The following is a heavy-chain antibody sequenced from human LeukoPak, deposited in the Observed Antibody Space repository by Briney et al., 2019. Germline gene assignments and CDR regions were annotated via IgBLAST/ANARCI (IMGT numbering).Heavy chain of an antibody. CDR2: ISSTSSAI. CDR1: GFTFSSYS. CDR3: ARVIGSYGDSAY. D-gene: IGHD3-16*01. Sequence: GGSLRLSCAASGFTFSSYSMSWVRQAPGKGLEWLSYISSTSSAIYYADSLKGRFTISRDNAKNSLYLQMDSLRAEDTAVYYCARVIGSYGDSAYWGQGTLVTVSS. J-gene: IGHJ4*02. V-gene: IGHV3-48*04.